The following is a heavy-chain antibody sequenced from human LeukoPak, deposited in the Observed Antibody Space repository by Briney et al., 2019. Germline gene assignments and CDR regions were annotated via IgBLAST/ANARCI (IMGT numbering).Heavy chain of an antibody. J-gene: IGHJ6*03. V-gene: IGHV3-33*01. CDR1: GFTFSIYG. D-gene: IGHD6-13*01. CDR3: AREATAAGTKLYYYYYMDV. Sequence: GRSLRLSCAASGFTFSIYGMHWVRQAPGKGLEWVAVIWYDGSNKYYADSVKGRFTISRDNSKNTLYLQMNSLRAEDTAVYYCAREATAAGTKLYYYYYMDVWGKGTTVTVSS. CDR2: IWYDGSNK.